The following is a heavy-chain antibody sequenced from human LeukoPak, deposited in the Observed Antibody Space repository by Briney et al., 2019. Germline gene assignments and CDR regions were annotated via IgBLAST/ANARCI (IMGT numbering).Heavy chain of an antibody. CDR2: IIPILDVT. CDR1: GYTFTSYG. V-gene: IGHV1-69*04. J-gene: IGHJ4*02. CDR3: ARDVGSYSGSSRNYYFDY. D-gene: IGHD1-26*01. Sequence: ASVKVSCKASGYTFTSYGISWVRQAPGQGLEWMGRIIPILDVTNYAQKFQGRVTITADKSTSTAYMELSSLRSEDTAVYYCARDVGSYSGSSRNYYFDYWGQGTLVTVSS.